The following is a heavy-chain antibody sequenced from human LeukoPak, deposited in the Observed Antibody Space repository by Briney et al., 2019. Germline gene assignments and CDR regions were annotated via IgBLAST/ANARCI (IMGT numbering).Heavy chain of an antibody. J-gene: IGHJ4*02. D-gene: IGHD4-17*01. Sequence: PSETLSLTCAVYGGSFSGYYWSWIRQPPGKGLEWIGEINHSGSTNYNPSLKSRVTISVDTSKNQFSLKLSSVTAADTAVYYCARREDYGDYGVYYFDYWGQGTLVTVSS. CDR1: GGSFSGYY. CDR2: INHSGST. CDR3: ARREDYGDYGVYYFDY. V-gene: IGHV4-34*01.